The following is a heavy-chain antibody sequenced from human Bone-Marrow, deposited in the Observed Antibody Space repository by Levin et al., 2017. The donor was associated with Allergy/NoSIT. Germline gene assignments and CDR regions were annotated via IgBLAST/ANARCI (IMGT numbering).Heavy chain of an antibody. J-gene: IGHJ4*02. Sequence: RASETLSLTCTVSGGSISSYYWSWIRQPPGKGLEWIGYIYYSGSTNYNPSLKSRVTISVDTSKNQFSLKLSSVTAADTAVYYCAREEDSYGYNYWGQGTLVTVSS. CDR3: AREEDSYGYNY. CDR1: GGSISSYY. D-gene: IGHD5-18*01. V-gene: IGHV4-59*01. CDR2: IYYSGST.